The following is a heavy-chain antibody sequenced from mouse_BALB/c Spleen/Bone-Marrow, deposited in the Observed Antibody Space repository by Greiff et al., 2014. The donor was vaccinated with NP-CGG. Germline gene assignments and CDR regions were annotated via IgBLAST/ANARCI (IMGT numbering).Heavy chain of an antibody. CDR1: GFNIKDTY. V-gene: IGHV14-3*02. D-gene: IGHD2-3*01. J-gene: IGHJ3*01. CDR2: IDPANGNT. Sequence: VQLQQSGAELVKPGASVKSSCTTSGFNIKDTYIHWAKQRPEQGLEWIGRIDPANGNTKYDPEFQGKATITADTSSNTAYLHLSSLTSEDTAVYSCAHDAPFAYWGQGTLVTVSA. CDR3: AHDAPFAY.